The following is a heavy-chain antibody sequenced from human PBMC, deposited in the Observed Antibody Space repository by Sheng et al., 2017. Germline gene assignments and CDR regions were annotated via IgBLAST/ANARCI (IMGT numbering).Heavy chain of an antibody. V-gene: IGHV3-48*03. Sequence: PGGSLRLSCAASGFTFSSYEMNWVRQAPGKGLEWVSYISSSGSTIYYADSVKGRFTISRDNAKNSLYLQMNSLRAEDTAVYYCARDQGVEMATIRFDYWGQGTLVTVSS. J-gene: IGHJ4*02. CDR3: ARDQGVEMATIRFDY. D-gene: IGHD5-12*01. CDR2: ISSSGSTI. CDR1: GFTFSSYE.